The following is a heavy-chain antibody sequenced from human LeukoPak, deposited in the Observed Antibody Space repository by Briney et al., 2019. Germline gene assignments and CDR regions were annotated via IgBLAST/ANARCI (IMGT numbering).Heavy chain of an antibody. D-gene: IGHD2-2*01. V-gene: IGHV4-59*04. CDR1: AASISTYN. J-gene: IGHJ4*02. CDR2: IYYSGST. CDR3: ARQPGEYWSSTSCYESRLGFDY. Sequence: SETLPLTYSESAASISTYNWIWLRQPPGKGLEWIGYIYYSGSTYYNPSLKSRVTISVDTSKNQFSLKLSSVTAADTAVYYCARQPGEYWSSTSCYESRLGFDYWGQGTLVTVSS.